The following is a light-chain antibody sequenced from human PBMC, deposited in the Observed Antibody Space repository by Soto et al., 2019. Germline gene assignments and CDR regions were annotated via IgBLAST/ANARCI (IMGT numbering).Light chain of an antibody. J-gene: IGKJ4*01. CDR2: DAS. V-gene: IGKV1-5*01. Sequence: DIQMTQSPSTLSASVGDRVTITCRASQSISTWLAWYQQKPGKAPKLLIYDASSLESGVPSRFSGSGSGTEFTLTITSLQPDDFAIYYCQQYNTYSALTFGRGTKVEIK. CDR3: QQYNTYSALT. CDR1: QSISTW.